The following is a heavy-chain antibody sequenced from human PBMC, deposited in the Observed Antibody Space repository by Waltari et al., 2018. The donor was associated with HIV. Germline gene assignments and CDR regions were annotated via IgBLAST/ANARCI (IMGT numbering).Heavy chain of an antibody. CDR1: GGSISSGGYY. CDR3: ARYSYSSSPRNWFDP. D-gene: IGHD6-6*01. Sequence: QVQLQESGPGLVKPSQTLSLTCTVSGGSISSGGYYWSWIRQHPGKGLEWIGYIYYSGSTYSNPSLKSRVTISVDTSKNQFSLKLSSVTAADTAVYYCARYSYSSSPRNWFDPWGQGTLVTVSS. V-gene: IGHV4-31*03. CDR2: IYYSGST. J-gene: IGHJ5*02.